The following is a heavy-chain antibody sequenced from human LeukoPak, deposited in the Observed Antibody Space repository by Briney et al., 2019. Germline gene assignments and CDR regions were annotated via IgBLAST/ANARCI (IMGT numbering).Heavy chain of an antibody. J-gene: IGHJ5*02. V-gene: IGHV4-59*01. CDR3: ARVSPDTATDYGWFDP. D-gene: IGHD5-18*01. CDR2: IHYSGRT. CDR1: GDSISLFY. Sequence: SETLSLTCIVSGDSISLFYWSWVRQPPGKALEWIGYIHYSGRTNYNPSLKSRVTMSLDTSKNHFSLKLRSVTAANTAVYYCARVSPDTATDYGWFDPWGQGSLVTVSS.